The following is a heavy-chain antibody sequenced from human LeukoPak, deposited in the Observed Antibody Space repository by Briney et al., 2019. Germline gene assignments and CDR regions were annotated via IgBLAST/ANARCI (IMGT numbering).Heavy chain of an antibody. Sequence: GSLRLSCAASGFTLSNVWMSWVRQAPGKGLEWVGEINHSGSTNYNPSLKSRVTISVDTSKNQFSLKLNSVTAADTAVYYCARAPGAAIDWGQGTLVTVSS. J-gene: IGHJ4*02. V-gene: IGHV4-34*01. CDR3: ARAPGAAID. CDR2: INHSGST. D-gene: IGHD2-2*01. CDR1: GFTLSNVW.